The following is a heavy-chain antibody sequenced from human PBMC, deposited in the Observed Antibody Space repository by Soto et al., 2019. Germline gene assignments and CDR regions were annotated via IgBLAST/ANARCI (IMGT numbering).Heavy chain of an antibody. V-gene: IGHV1-69*01. CDR1: GGTFSSYA. D-gene: IGHD2-21*02. CDR3: ARGDRPLLSTTGVDY. Sequence: QVQLVQSGAEVKKPGSSVNVSCTASGGTFSSYAISWVRQAPGQGLEWMGGLIPIFATANYAQKFQGRVTITADESTSTGDMELSSLRSEDTAVYYCARGDRPLLSTTGVDYWGQGTLVTVSS. J-gene: IGHJ4*02. CDR2: LIPIFATA.